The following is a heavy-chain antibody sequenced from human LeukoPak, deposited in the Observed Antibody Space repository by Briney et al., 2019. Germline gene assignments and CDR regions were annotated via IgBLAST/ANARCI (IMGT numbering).Heavy chain of an antibody. CDR1: GYTFTSYD. V-gene: IGHV1-8*01. D-gene: IGHD2-15*01. Sequence: ASVKVSCKASGYTFTSYDINWVRQATGQGLEWMGWMNPNSGNTGYAQKFQGRVTMTRNTSISTAYMELSSLGSEDTAGYYCARGHKVAATKRYYYYYMDVWGKGTTVTVSS. CDR3: ARGHKVAATKRYYYYYMDV. CDR2: MNPNSGNT. J-gene: IGHJ6*03.